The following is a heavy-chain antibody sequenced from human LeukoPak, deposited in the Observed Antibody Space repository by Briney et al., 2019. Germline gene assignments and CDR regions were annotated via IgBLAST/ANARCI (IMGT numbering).Heavy chain of an antibody. Sequence: PSETLSLTCTVSGGSISRYYWSWIRQPPGKGLEWIGYIYYSGTINYNPSLKSRVTISVDTSKNQFSLKLSSVTAADTAVYYCARRIFSGFDPWGQGTLVTVSS. CDR2: IYYSGTI. CDR1: GGSISRYY. CDR3: ARRIFSGFDP. D-gene: IGHD3-9*01. V-gene: IGHV4-59*08. J-gene: IGHJ5*02.